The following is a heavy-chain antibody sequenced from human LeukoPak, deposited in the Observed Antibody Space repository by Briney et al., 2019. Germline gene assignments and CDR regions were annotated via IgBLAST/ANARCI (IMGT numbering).Heavy chain of an antibody. Sequence: HSEALSLTSTVYYGSISRYYWSWIRPPQGKGLEWIGYIDYSGTTNYNPSLKSPATKSVDKPKHLYYMKMSSFNAEDTAVYYCARDLGYYDSSGYYYFGYWGQGTLVTVSS. D-gene: IGHD3-22*01. CDR2: IDYSGTT. J-gene: IGHJ4*02. CDR3: ARDLGYYDSSGYYYFGY. V-gene: IGHV4-59*01. CDR1: YGSISRYY.